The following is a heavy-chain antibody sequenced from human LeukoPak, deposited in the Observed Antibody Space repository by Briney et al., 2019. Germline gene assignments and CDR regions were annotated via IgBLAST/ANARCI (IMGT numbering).Heavy chain of an antibody. J-gene: IGHJ1*01. D-gene: IGHD2-2*02. CDR2: ISSSGSTI. CDR1: GFTFSSYA. CDR3: ARAVVPAAIEAYFQH. Sequence: GGSLRLSCAASGFTFSSYAMSWVRQAPGKGLEWVSYISSSGSTIYYADSVKGRFTISRDNAKNSLYLQMNSLRAEDTAVYYCARAVVPAAIEAYFQHWGQGTLVTVSS. V-gene: IGHV3-48*04.